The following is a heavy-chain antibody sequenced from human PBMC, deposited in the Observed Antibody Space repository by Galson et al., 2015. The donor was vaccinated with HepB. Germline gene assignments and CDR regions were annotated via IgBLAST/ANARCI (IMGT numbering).Heavy chain of an antibody. CDR2: ISSSSSTI. Sequence: SLRLSCAASGFTFSSYSMNWVRQAPGKGLEWVSYISSSSSTIYYADSVKGRFTNSRDNAKNSLYLQMNSLRAEDTAVYYCARGGGLYSYGHPQVYWGQGTLVTVSS. D-gene: IGHD5-18*01. CDR1: GFTFSSYS. J-gene: IGHJ4*02. CDR3: ARGGGLYSYGHPQVY. V-gene: IGHV3-48*01.